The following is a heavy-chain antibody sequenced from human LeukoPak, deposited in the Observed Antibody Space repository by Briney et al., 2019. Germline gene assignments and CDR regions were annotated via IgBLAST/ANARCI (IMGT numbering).Heavy chain of an antibody. CDR2: IYYSGST. V-gene: IGHV4-59*08. J-gene: IGHJ6*02. Sequence: SETLSLTCTVSGGSISSYYWSWIRQPPGKGLEWIGYIYYSGSTNYNPSLKSRVTISVDTSKNQFSLKLSSVTAADTAVYYCARGGWDMVRGFMYGMDVWGQGTTVTVSS. CDR1: GGSISSYY. D-gene: IGHD3-10*01. CDR3: ARGGWDMVRGFMYGMDV.